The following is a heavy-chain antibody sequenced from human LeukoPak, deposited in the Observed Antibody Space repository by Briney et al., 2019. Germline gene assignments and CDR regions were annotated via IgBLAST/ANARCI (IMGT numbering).Heavy chain of an antibody. CDR1: GFTFSSSE. D-gene: IGHD4-23*01. V-gene: IGHV3-48*03. Sequence: QPGGSLRLSCVASGFTFSSSEMNWVRQAPGKGLEWISYITSGSRTIWYADSVKGRFTISRDTKNSLYLQMNGLRDDDTAVYYCARIPHPSPVGYWGQGTLVTVSS. J-gene: IGHJ4*02. CDR2: ITSGSRTI. CDR3: ARIPHPSPVGY.